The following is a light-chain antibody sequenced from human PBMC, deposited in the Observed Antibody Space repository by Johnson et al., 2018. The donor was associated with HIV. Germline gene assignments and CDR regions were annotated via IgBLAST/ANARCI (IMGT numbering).Light chain of an antibody. V-gene: IGLV1-51*01. CDR1: SSNIGNNY. J-gene: IGLJ1*01. CDR2: GNN. CDR3: GTWDSSLSAYV. Sequence: QSVLTQPPSVSAAPGQKVTISCSGSSSNIGNNYVSWYQQLPGTAPKLLIYGNNKRPSGIPDRFSGSKSATSATLGITGLQTGDEADYYCGTWDSSLSAYVFGTGTKVTVL.